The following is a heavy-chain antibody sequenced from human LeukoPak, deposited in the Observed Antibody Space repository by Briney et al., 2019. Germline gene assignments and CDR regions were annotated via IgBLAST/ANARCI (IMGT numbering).Heavy chain of an antibody. V-gene: IGHV3-30-3*01. Sequence: GGSLRLSCAASGFTFSSYAMHWVRQAPGKGLEWVAVTSYDGSNKYYADSVKGRFTISRDNSKNTLYLQMNSLRAEDTAVYYCARESLSSGSFDYWGQGTLVTVSS. CDR2: TSYDGSNK. CDR3: ARESLSSGSFDY. CDR1: GFTFSSYA. D-gene: IGHD6-19*01. J-gene: IGHJ4*03.